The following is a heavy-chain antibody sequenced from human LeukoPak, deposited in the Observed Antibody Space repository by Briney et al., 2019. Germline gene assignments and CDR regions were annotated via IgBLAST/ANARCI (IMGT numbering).Heavy chain of an antibody. Sequence: GGSLRLSCAASGFTFSNYGMHWVRRAPGKGLEWVAVISYDGANKYYADSVKGRSTISRDNSKNTLYLQMNSLRAEDTAVYYCGNHFPHFDYWGQGTLVTVSS. V-gene: IGHV3-30*18. CDR1: GFTFSNYG. CDR3: GNHFPHFDY. CDR2: ISYDGANK. J-gene: IGHJ4*02. D-gene: IGHD3-3*02.